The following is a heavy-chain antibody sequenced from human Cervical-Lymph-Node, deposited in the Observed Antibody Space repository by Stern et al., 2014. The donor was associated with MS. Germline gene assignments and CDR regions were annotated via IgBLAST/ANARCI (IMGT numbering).Heavy chain of an antibody. V-gene: IGHV1-69*06. CDR3: ARTVSTWHGDLMGAAPSGYYYGMDV. CDR2: ISPVLLTP. J-gene: IGHJ6*02. Sequence: QVQLVQSGAEVKKPGSSVKVSCMASGGTFSRNAISWVRQAPGQGLEWVGGISPVLLTPNYAEKFQGSVIITADRSTSTVYMELTSLRSEDTAVYYCARTVSTWHGDLMGAAPSGYYYGMDVWGQGTTVTVSS. CDR1: GGTFSRNA. D-gene: IGHD2-2*01.